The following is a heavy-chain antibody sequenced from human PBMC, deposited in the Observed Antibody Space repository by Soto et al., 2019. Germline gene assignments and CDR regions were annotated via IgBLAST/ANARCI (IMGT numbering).Heavy chain of an antibody. J-gene: IGHJ4*02. V-gene: IGHV4-31*03. CDR2: LDYSGST. Sequence: QVQLQESGPGLVKPSQTLSLTCTVSGGSISSGGNYWSWIRQHPGKALEWIGYLDYSGSTYYNPPFKSRVTISVDTSKNQFSLRLSSVTAADTAVYYCARDTPWGDTAMGVVDYWGQVTLVTVSS. CDR1: GGSISSGGNY. CDR3: ARDTPWGDTAMGVVDY. D-gene: IGHD5-18*01.